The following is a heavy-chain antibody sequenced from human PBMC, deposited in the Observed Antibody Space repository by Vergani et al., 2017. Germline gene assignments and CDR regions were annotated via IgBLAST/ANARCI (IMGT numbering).Heavy chain of an antibody. CDR3: ARLSYDTTPYLQGGYDC. V-gene: IGHV3-23*04. CDR1: GFTFSSYA. D-gene: IGHD3-22*01. J-gene: IGHJ4*02. CDR2: ISARYPST. Sequence: DVHLAESGGGFFQPGGSLRLSCAASGFTFSSYAMTWVRQAPGKGLEWVSAISARYPSTYYADSVKGRFTISRDNSKNMLYLQMNSLRAEDTAVYYCARLSYDTTPYLQGGYDCWGQGTLVSVSS.